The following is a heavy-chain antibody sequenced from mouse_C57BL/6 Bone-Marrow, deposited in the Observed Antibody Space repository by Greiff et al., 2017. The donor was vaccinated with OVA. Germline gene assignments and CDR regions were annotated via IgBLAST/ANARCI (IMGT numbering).Heavy chain of an antibody. CDR2: IDPEDGDT. CDR3: TTHGYCDD. Sequence: EVQLQQSGAELVRPGASVKLSCTASGFNIKDDYMHWVKQRPEQGLEWIGWIDPEDGDTEYASKFQGKATITADKSSTTAYLQLSSLTSEDTAVYYCTTHGYCDDWGQGTTLTVSS. CDR1: GFNIKDDY. V-gene: IGHV14-4*01. J-gene: IGHJ2*01.